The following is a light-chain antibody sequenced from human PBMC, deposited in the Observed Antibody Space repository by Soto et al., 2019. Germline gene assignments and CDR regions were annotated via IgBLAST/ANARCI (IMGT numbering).Light chain of an antibody. CDR1: RLGAKY. V-gene: IGLV3-1*01. Sequence: SYELTQPPSVSVSPGQTASITCSGDRLGAKYACWYQQKPGQSPVLAIYQDVHRPTGIPERFSGSNSGNTATLTISGTQALDEADYYCQAWDSSTVIFGGGTKVTVL. J-gene: IGLJ2*01. CDR2: QDV. CDR3: QAWDSSTVI.